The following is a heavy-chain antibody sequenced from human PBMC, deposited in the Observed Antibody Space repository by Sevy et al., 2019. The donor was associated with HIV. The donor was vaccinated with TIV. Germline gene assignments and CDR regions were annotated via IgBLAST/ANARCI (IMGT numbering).Heavy chain of an antibody. J-gene: IGHJ4*02. CDR1: GFSLSDYY. CDR3: ARRAGNWDYFDY. CDR2: ISGISTYT. D-gene: IGHD7-27*01. V-gene: IGHV3-11*06. Sequence: GGSPRLSCAASGFSLSDYYVSWIRQAPGKGLEWVSYISGISTYTNYADSVKGRFTISRDNAKNSMYLQLNSLRAEDTAVYYCARRAGNWDYFDYWGQGTLVTVSS.